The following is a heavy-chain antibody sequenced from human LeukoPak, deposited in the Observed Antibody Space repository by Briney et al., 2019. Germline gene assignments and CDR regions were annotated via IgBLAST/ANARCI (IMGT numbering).Heavy chain of an antibody. CDR2: IFTSGST. CDR1: GGSISSYC. J-gene: IGHJ4*02. D-gene: IGHD5-18*01. V-gene: IGHV4-4*07. Sequence: SETLSLTCTVSGGSISSYCWSWIRQPAGKGLEWIGRIFTSGSTNYNPSLKSRLTMSVDTSKNQFSLKLSSVTAADTAVYCCARGVQDTAMVYFDYWGQGTLVTVSS. CDR3: ARGVQDTAMVYFDY.